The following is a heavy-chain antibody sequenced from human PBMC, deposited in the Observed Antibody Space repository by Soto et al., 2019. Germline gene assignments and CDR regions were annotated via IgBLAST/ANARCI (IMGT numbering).Heavy chain of an antibody. CDR1: GFTVSSHY. V-gene: IGHV3-66*01. CDR3: SRDAVYCSGGSCYGVPIDV. Sequence: EVQLVESGGDLVQPGGSLRLSCAASGFTVSSHYMNWVRQAPGKGLEWVSLIQSGGSTFYADSVKGRFTISRDNSKNTLFLQMNSLRVEDTAMYYCSRDAVYCSGGSCYGVPIDVWGRGTTVTVSS. D-gene: IGHD2-15*01. J-gene: IGHJ6*03. CDR2: IQSGGST.